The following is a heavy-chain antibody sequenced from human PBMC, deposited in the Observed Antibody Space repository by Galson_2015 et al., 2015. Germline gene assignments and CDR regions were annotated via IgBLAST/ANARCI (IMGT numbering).Heavy chain of an antibody. D-gene: IGHD3-9*01. CDR1: GFTVSTNY. CDR2: IYSGGST. Sequence: SLRLSCAASGFTVSTNYMTWVRQAPGKGLEWLSIIYSGGSTYYADSVKGRFGISRDNSRNTLDLQMNSLRAEDTAVYYCATVTKPLRYFDSWGRGTLVTVSS. J-gene: IGHJ4*02. V-gene: IGHV3-53*01. CDR3: ATVTKPLRYFDS.